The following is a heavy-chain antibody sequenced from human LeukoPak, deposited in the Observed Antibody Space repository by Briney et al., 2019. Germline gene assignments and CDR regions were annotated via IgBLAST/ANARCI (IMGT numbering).Heavy chain of an antibody. D-gene: IGHD3-22*01. CDR2: INHSGST. J-gene: IGHJ4*02. CDR3: ARPDSSGYIGY. V-gene: IGHV4-34*01. CDR1: GGSFSGYY. Sequence: SETLSLTCAVYGGSFSGYYWSWIRQPPGKGREWSGEINHSGSTNYNPSLKSRVTISVDTSKNQFSLKLSSVTAADTAVYYCARPDSSGYIGYWGQGTLVTVSS.